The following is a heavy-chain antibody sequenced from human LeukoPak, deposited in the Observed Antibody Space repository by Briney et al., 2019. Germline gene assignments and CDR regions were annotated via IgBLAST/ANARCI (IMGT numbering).Heavy chain of an antibody. V-gene: IGHV4-34*01. J-gene: IGHJ6*02. CDR1: GGSFSGYY. Sequence: SETLSLTCAVYGGSFSGYYWSWIRQPPGKGLEWIGEINHSGSTNYNPSLKSRVTISVDTSKNQFSLKLSSVTAADTAVYYCARNRRSSPRSGYDYYYYGMDVWGQGTTVTVSS. D-gene: IGHD5-12*01. CDR2: INHSGST. CDR3: ARNRRSSPRSGYDYYYYGMDV.